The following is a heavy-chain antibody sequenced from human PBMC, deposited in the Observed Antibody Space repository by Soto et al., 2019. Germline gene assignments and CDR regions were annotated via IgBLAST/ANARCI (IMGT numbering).Heavy chain of an antibody. CDR1: GGIFFTSG. CDR3: ARETAHLGASGRPLQPGNFDS. D-gene: IGHD3-10*01. Sequence: QVQLVQSGAEVKLPGSSVKVSCKTSGGIFFTSGLSWVRQAPGQGLEWMGGIIPFLGTTNHAQKFQGRVTFTADKSTYTVYLELSDLTFEDTATYYCARETAHLGASGRPLQPGNFDSWVQGTLVTVSS. V-gene: IGHV1-69*06. J-gene: IGHJ4*02. CDR2: IIPFLGTT.